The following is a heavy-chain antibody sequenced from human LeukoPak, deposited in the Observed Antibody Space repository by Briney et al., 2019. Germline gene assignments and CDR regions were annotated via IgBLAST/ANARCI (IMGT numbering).Heavy chain of an antibody. Sequence: SVKVSCKASGGTFSSYGISWVRQAPGQGLEWMGGIIPIFGTANYAQKFQGRVTMTRDTSTSTVYMELSSLRSEDTAVYYCARGSVSYGYDYWGQGTLVTVSS. D-gene: IGHD5-18*01. CDR1: GGTFSSYG. J-gene: IGHJ4*02. CDR3: ARGSVSYGYDY. CDR2: IIPIFGTA. V-gene: IGHV1-69*05.